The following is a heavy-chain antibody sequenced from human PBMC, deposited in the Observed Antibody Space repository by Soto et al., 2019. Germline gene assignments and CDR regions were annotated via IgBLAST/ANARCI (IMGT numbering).Heavy chain of an antibody. CDR2: ISSDGGST. CDR3: VKDLKGAAGPHYFDY. D-gene: IGHD6-13*01. J-gene: IGHJ4*02. V-gene: IGHV3-64D*06. CDR1: GFTFSSYA. Sequence: PGGSLRLSCSASGFTFSSYAMHWVRQAPGKGLEYVSAISSDGGSTYYADSVKGRFTISRDNSKNTLYLQMSSLRAEDTAVYYCVKDLKGAAGPHYFDYWGQGTLVTVSS.